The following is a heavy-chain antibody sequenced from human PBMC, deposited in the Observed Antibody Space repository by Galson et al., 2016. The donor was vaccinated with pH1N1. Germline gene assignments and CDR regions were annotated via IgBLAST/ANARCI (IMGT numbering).Heavy chain of an antibody. CDR1: GGTFSNSA. CDR3: ASPAIVRGVVYYHYGMDV. D-gene: IGHD3-10*01. V-gene: IGHV1-69*01. CDR2: IIPIFGTT. Sequence: ASGGTFSNSAVSWVRQAPGQGLEWLGGIIPIFGTTNYAQKIQGRVTITADQITSTSYMELSSLRSEDTAIYYCASPAIVRGVVYYHYGMDVWGQGTTVTVSS. J-gene: IGHJ6*02.